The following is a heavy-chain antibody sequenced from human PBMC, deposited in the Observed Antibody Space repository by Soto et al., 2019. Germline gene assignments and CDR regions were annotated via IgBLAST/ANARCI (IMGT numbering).Heavy chain of an antibody. D-gene: IGHD6-13*01. J-gene: IGHJ4*02. CDR1: GGTFSRYR. Sequence: SVKVSCNASGGTFSRYRIHWVRQAPGQGRAWVGGIVPIYRTEDYAQKFQGRVTITADESARTSYMELRSLKSQDTAVYYCVRDSGAKLSSSWGQGTMVPVSS. CDR3: VRDSGAKLSSS. V-gene: IGHV1-69*13. CDR2: IVPIYRTE.